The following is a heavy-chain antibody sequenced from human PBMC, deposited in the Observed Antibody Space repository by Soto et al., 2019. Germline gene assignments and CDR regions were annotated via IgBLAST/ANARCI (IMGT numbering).Heavy chain of an antibody. J-gene: IGHJ6*02. V-gene: IGHV3-30-3*01. CDR2: IPYDGGNR. Sequence: QPGGSLRLSCAASGFSFGRYAMRWVHQAPGKGLEWVASIPYDGGNRKYADSVKGRFTISRDNAKDMLYLHMSSLGPDDTSVYYCAREYLDYGPDVWGQGTSVTVSS. CDR3: AREYLDYGPDV. CDR1: GFSFGRYA.